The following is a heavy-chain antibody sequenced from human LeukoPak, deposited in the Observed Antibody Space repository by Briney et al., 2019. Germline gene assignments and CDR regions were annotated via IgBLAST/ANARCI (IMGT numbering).Heavy chain of an antibody. CDR1: GGSVSSGSYY. V-gene: IGHV4-61*01. CDR3: ARVYGDYGWVFDY. CDR2: IYYSGST. Sequence: PSETLSLTCTVSGGSVSSGSYYWSWIRQPPGTGLEWIGYIYYSGSTNYNPSLKSRVTISVDTSKNQFSLKLSSVTAADTAVYYCARVYGDYGWVFDYWGQGTLVTVSP. D-gene: IGHD4-17*01. J-gene: IGHJ4*02.